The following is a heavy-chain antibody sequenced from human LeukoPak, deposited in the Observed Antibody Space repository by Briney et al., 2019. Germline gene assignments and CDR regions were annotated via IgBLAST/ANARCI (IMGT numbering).Heavy chain of an antibody. Sequence: ASVKVSCEASGYTFTYHYIHLVRQAPGQGLEWMGIINPSNGDTSYAQRFQGRVTMTRDTSTSTVYMELSSLDSEDTAVYYCARESDVGKDFDCWGQGTVVTVSS. V-gene: IGHV1-46*01. J-gene: IGHJ4*02. CDR2: INPSNGDT. CDR3: ARESDVGKDFDC. CDR1: GYTFTYHY. D-gene: IGHD1-1*01.